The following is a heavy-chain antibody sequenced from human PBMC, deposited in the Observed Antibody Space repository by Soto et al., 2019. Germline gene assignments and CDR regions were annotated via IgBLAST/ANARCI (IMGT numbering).Heavy chain of an antibody. D-gene: IGHD1-1*01. CDR3: AVLNSLDY. CDR2: IYSGGST. Sequence: GGSLRLSCAASGFTFNSYGMSWVRQAPGKGLEWVSVIYSGGSTYYADSVKGRFTISRDSSKNTLYLQMNSLRAEDTAVYYCAVLNSLDYWGQGTLVTVSS. V-gene: IGHV3-53*01. CDR1: GFTFNSYG. J-gene: IGHJ4*02.